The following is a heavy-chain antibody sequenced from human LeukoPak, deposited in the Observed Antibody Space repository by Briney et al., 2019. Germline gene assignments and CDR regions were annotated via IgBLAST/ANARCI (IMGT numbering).Heavy chain of an antibody. Sequence: AESLTLTCEASGFTFSSFAMTWVRQATGKGLEWVSSITGSHGRTYNTDSVKGRFTISRDNSQNTLYLQMNSLRAEDTAVYYCTKDPNGDYVGAFDPWGQGTLVTVSS. J-gene: IGHJ5*02. CDR1: GFTFSSFA. CDR3: TKDPNGDYVGAFDP. V-gene: IGHV3-23*01. CDR2: ITGSHGRT. D-gene: IGHD4-17*01.